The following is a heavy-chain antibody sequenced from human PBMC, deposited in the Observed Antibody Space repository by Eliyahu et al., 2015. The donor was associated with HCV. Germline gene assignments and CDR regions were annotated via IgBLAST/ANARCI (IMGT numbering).Heavy chain of an antibody. CDR1: GFTFSSYA. D-gene: IGHD2-15*01. Sequence: SLRLSCAASGFTFSSYAMTWVRQAPGKGLEWVSTINSSGYSTYYADSVKGRFTISRDNFKNTLYLQMTSLRAEDTAVYYCAKDPDIVVVVATKDYWGQGTLVTVSS. CDR2: INSSGYST. CDR3: AKDPDIVVVVATKDY. J-gene: IGHJ4*02. V-gene: IGHV3-23*01.